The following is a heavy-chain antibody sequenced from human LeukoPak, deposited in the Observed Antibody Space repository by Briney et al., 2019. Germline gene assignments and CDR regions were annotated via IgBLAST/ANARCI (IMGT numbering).Heavy chain of an antibody. CDR3: ARGEWLDSDY. D-gene: IGHD6-19*01. CDR2: ISTTGSSI. CDR1: GFTFSSYE. J-gene: IGHJ4*02. V-gene: IGHV3-48*03. Sequence: GGSLRLSCAASGFTFSSYEMNWVRQAPGKGLEWVSYISTTGSSIYYADSVKGRFTISRDNVKNLLYLQMNSLRAEDTAVYYCARGEWLDSDYWGRGTLVTVSS.